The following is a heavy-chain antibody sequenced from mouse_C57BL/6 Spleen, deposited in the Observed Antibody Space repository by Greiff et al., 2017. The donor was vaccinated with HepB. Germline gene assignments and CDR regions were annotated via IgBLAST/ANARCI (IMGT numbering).Heavy chain of an antibody. V-gene: IGHV7-3*01. Sequence: EVKLVESGGGLVQPGGSLSLSCAASGFTFTDYYMSWVRQPPGKALEWLGFIRNKANGYTTEYSASVKGRFTISRDNSQSILYLQMNALRAEDSATYYCASDGNYGYAMDYWGQGTSVTVSS. CDR1: GFTFTDYY. CDR2: IRNKANGYTT. D-gene: IGHD2-1*01. J-gene: IGHJ4*01. CDR3: ASDGNYGYAMDY.